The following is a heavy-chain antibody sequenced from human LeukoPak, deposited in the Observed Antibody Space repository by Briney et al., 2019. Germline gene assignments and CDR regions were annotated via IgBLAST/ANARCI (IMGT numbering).Heavy chain of an antibody. J-gene: IGHJ4*02. Sequence: RASQTLSLTCTVSGGSISSGGYYWSWIRQHPGKGLEWFGYIYYSGSTYYNPSLKSRVTISVDTSKNQFSLKLSSVTAADTAVYYCARDRNYYDSSGFDYWGQGTLVTVSS. D-gene: IGHD3-22*01. CDR2: IYYSGST. CDR1: GGSISSGGYY. V-gene: IGHV4-31*03. CDR3: ARDRNYYDSSGFDY.